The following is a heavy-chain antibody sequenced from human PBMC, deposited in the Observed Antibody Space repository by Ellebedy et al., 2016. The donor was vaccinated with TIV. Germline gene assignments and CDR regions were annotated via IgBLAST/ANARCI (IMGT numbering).Heavy chain of an antibody. D-gene: IGHD6-19*01. CDR3: ARLYSSGWYGWFDP. Sequence: ASVKVSXKASGYTFTNYGFSWVRQAPGQGLEWMGWISAYNGNTNYAQKLQGRVTMTTDTSTSTAYMELRSLRSDDTAVYYCARLYSSGWYGWFDPWGQGTLVTVSS. CDR1: GYTFTNYG. CDR2: ISAYNGNT. J-gene: IGHJ5*02. V-gene: IGHV1-18*01.